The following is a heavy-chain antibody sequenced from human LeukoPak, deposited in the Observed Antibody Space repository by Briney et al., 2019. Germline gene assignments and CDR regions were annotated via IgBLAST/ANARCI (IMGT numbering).Heavy chain of an antibody. Sequence: PSETLSLTCAVYGGSFSGYYWSWIRQPPGKGLEWIGEINHSGSTYYNPSLKSRVTISVDTSRNQFSLKLSSVTAADTAVYYCARRNSGYTPNWFDPWGQGTLVTVSS. CDR2: INHSGST. CDR3: ARRNSGYTPNWFDP. D-gene: IGHD3-22*01. V-gene: IGHV4-34*01. CDR1: GGSFSGYY. J-gene: IGHJ5*02.